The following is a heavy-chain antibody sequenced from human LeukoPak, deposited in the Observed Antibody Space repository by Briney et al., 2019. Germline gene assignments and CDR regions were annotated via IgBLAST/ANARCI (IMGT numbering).Heavy chain of an antibody. J-gene: IGHJ6*02. Sequence: GGSLRLSCAASGFTFSSYAMSWVRQAPEKGLEWVSAISGNGERTYYADSEKGRLTISRDNSKNTLYLQMNSLRADDTAVYYCAKGMGATIVYYYYAMDVWGQGTTVTVSS. CDR2: ISGNGERT. CDR1: GFTFSSYA. V-gene: IGHV3-23*01. CDR3: AKGMGATIVYYYYAMDV. D-gene: IGHD1-26*01.